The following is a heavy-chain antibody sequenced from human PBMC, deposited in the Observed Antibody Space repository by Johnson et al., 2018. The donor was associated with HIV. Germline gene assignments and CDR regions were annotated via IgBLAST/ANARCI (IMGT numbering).Heavy chain of an antibody. CDR2: IKSKIDGGTT. J-gene: IGHJ3*02. Sequence: VQLVESGGGVVQPGRSLRLSCAASGFTFSSYWMHWVRQAPGKGLVWVSRIKSKIDGGTTAHAAPVNGRFSISRDDAKNTLDLQMNSLETEDTAVYYCTAPIVGAIDAFDIWGQGTKVTVSS. CDR3: TAPIVGAIDAFDI. V-gene: IGHV3-15*07. CDR1: GFTFSSYW. D-gene: IGHD1-26*01.